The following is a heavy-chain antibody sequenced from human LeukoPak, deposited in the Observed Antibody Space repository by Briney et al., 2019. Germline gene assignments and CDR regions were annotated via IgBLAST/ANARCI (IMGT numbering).Heavy chain of an antibody. J-gene: IGHJ4*02. CDR2: ISQRGSGSS. Sequence: SETLSLTCSVSGGSIISSNYYWGWIRQPPGKGLEWVGSISQRGSGSSSYNPSLKSRVTIFGDTSKNKFFLRLSSVTAADTAVYYCASTLRFLPYRRFDYWGQGTLVTVPS. V-gene: IGHV4-39*01. D-gene: IGHD3-3*01. CDR3: ASTLRFLPYRRFDY. CDR1: GGSIISSNYY.